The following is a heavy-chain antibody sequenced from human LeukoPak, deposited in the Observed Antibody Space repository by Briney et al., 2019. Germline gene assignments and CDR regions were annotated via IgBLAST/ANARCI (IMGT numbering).Heavy chain of an antibody. D-gene: IGHD3-10*01. CDR1: GFTVSSNY. CDR2: IYSGGST. CDR3: ARGVVRGVPDY. J-gene: IGHJ4*02. Sequence: GGSLRLSCAASGFTVSSNYMSWVRQVPGKGLEWVSVIYSGGSTYYADSVKGRFTISRDNSKNTLYLQMNSLRAEDTAVYYCARGVVRGVPDYWGQGTLVTVSS. V-gene: IGHV3-53*01.